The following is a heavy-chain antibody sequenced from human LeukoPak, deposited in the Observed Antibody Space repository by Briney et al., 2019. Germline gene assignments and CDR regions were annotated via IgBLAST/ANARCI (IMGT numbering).Heavy chain of an antibody. V-gene: IGHV3-30*04. D-gene: IGHD5/OR15-5a*01. CDR1: GFTFSSYA. CDR3: ARDWSAAVYAPFDS. CDR2: ISDDGSKK. Sequence: GGSLRLSCAASGFTFSSYAMSWVRQAPDKGLEWVAVISDDGSKKYHADSVKGRFSISRDNSENTLYLQMESLRNEDTAVYYCARDWSAAVYAPFDSWGQGTLVTVSS. J-gene: IGHJ4*02.